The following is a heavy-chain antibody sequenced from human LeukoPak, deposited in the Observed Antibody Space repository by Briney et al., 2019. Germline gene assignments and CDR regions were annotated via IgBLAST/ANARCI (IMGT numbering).Heavy chain of an antibody. J-gene: IGHJ6*02. D-gene: IGHD3-9*01. V-gene: IGHV1-8*01. CDR1: GYTFTSYD. CDR3: ARGRIYDILTGYFFYYYGMDV. CDR2: MNPNSGNT. Sequence: ASVKVSCKASGYTFTSYDINWVRQAPGQGLEWMGWMNPNSGNTGYAQTFQGRVTMTRNTSISTAYMELSSLRSEDTAVYYCARGRIYDILTGYFFYYYGMDVWGQGTTVTVSS.